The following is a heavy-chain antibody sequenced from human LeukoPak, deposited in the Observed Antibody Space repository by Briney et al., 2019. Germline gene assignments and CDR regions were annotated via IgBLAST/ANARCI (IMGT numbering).Heavy chain of an antibody. V-gene: IGHV4-4*07. CDR1: GGSISSYY. J-gene: IGHJ3*02. CDR2: LYTSGNT. D-gene: IGHD3-22*01. CDR3: ARNNDSSGYYPAAFDI. Sequence: SETLSLTCTVSGGSISSYYWSWIRQPAGKGLEWIGRLYTSGNTNYNPSLKSRVTMSVDTSKNQFSLKLSSVSAADTAVYYCARNNDSSGYYPAAFDIWGQGTMVTVSS.